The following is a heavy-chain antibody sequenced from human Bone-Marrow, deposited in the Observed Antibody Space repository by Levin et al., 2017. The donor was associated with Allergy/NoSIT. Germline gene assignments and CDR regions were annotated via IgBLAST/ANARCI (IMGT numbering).Heavy chain of an antibody. CDR1: GFTFSSYG. D-gene: IGHD3-10*01. Sequence: GESLKISCAASGFTFSSYGMHWVRQAPGKGLEWVAVISYDGSNKYYADSVKGRFTISRDNSKNTLYLQMNSLRAEDTAVYYCAKGYGSGSYYFDYWGQGTLVTVSS. J-gene: IGHJ4*02. V-gene: IGHV3-30*18. CDR3: AKGYGSGSYYFDY. CDR2: ISYDGSNK.